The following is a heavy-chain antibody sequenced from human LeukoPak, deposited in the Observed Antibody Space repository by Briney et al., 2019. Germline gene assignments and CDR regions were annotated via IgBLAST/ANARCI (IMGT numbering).Heavy chain of an antibody. D-gene: IGHD6-19*01. Sequence: SQTLSLTCAVSGGSISSGGYSWSWIRQPPGKGLEWIGYIYHSGSTYYNPSLKSRVTISVDRSKNQFSLKLSSVTAADTAVYYCARDLGMIAVAGYWGQGTLVTVSS. CDR1: GGSISSGGYS. CDR3: ARDLGMIAVAGY. V-gene: IGHV4-30-2*01. CDR2: IYHSGST. J-gene: IGHJ4*02.